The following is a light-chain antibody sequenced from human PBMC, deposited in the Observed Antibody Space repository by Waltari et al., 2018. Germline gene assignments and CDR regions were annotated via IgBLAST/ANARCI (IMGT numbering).Light chain of an antibody. Sequence: RASQVVSIDVAWYQQKPGKVSRLRIYGASTTATGIPARFSVSGSGTEFILTISSLQSEDFAIYYCQQYNNWPMYTFGQGTKLEIK. CDR3: QQYNNWPMYT. J-gene: IGKJ2*01. CDR1: QVVSID. V-gene: IGKV3-15*01. CDR2: GAS.